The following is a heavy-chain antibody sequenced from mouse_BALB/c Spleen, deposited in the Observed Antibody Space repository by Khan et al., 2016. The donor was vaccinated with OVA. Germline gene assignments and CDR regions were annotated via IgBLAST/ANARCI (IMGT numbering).Heavy chain of an antibody. CDR1: GYTFTNYV. D-gene: IGHD4-1*01. CDR2: INPYNAGT. V-gene: IGHV1S136*01. Sequence: VQLQQSGPELVEPGASVKMSCKASGYTFTNYVMHWVKQKPGQGLEWIGYINPYNAGTRYNEKFKGKATLTSDISSTTAYMELSSLTSEDSAVSYAAREASSWDCSFPYWGQGTLVTVSA. J-gene: IGHJ3*01. CDR3: AREASSWDCSFPY.